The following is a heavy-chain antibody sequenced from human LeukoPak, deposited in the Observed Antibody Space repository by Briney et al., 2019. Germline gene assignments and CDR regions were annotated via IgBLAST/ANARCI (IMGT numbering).Heavy chain of an antibody. CDR1: GFTFTNYA. Sequence: GGSLRLSCAASGFTFTNYAMHWVRQAPGKGVEWVSIISYEGSEKYYADSVKGRFTISRDNSRNTLYLQMNSLRPEDTAVYYCARGREAGNRRLAGDDYWGQGTLVIVSS. D-gene: IGHD3-10*01. CDR2: ISYEGSEK. V-gene: IGHV3-30*01. J-gene: IGHJ4*02. CDR3: ARGREAGNRRLAGDDY.